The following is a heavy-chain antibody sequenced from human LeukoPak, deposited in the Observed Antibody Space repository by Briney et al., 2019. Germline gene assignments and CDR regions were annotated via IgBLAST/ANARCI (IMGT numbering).Heavy chain of an antibody. CDR3: ARDHSNVLAY. Sequence: PGGSLRLSCAASGFTFNTSSMNWVRQAPGKGLEWVSYISGSSDAMYYADSVKGRFTISRDTSKNTHFLQMNSLRAEDTAVYYCARDHSNVLAYWGQGTLVTVSS. CDR1: GFTFNTSS. V-gene: IGHV3-48*01. D-gene: IGHD4-11*01. CDR2: ISGSSDAM. J-gene: IGHJ4*02.